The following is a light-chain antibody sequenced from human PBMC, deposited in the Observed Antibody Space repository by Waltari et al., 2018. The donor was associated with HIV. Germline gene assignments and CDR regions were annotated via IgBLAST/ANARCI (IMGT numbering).Light chain of an antibody. Sequence: IVMTQSPATLSVSPGERATLSCRASQSVSNKLAWYQQKPGQDPRLLMYDASTRVTGIPARFSGSGSGTDFTLTISSLQSGDFAIYYCQQYNNWLTFGGGTKVEIK. CDR1: QSVSNK. V-gene: IGKV3-15*01. J-gene: IGKJ4*01. CDR2: DAS. CDR3: QQYNNWLT.